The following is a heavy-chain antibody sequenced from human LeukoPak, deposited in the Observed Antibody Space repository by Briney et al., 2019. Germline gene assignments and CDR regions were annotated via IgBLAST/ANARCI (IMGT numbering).Heavy chain of an antibody. CDR2: FYYSGGT. V-gene: IGHV4-59*08. J-gene: IGHJ5*02. CDR1: GGSISSYY. Sequence: SETLSLTCTVSGGSISSYYWSWIRQPPGKGLEWIGFFYYSGGTNYNPSLKSRVTISIDTSKNQFSLRLTSVTAADTAVYYCARGESGNWFDPWGQGTLVTVSS. D-gene: IGHD3-10*01. CDR3: ARGESGNWFDP.